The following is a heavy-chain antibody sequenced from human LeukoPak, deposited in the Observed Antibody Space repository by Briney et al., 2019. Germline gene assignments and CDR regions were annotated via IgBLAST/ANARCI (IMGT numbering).Heavy chain of an antibody. J-gene: IGHJ4*02. D-gene: IGHD3-9*01. V-gene: IGHV1-69*13. CDR2: IIPIFGTP. CDR3: ARGPSFSYDILTLFDY. CDR1: GGTFSSYA. Sequence: VASVKVSCKASGGTFSSYAISWVRQAPGQGLEWMGGIIPIFGTPNYAQKFQGRVTITADESTSTAYMELSSLGSEDTAVYYCARGPSFSYDILTLFDYWGQGTLVTVSS.